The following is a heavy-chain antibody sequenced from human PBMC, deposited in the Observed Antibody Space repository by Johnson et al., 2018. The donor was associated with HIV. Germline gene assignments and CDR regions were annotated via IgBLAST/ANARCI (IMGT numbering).Heavy chain of an antibody. J-gene: IGHJ3*02. Sequence: QVQLVESGGGVVQPGRSLRLSCAASGFTFSSYAMHWVRQAPGKGLEWVAVISYDGSNKYYADSVKGRFTISRDNSKNTLYLQMNSLRAEDTAVYYCAREGTLGDFDIWGQGTMVTVSS. CDR1: GFTFSSYA. V-gene: IGHV3-30-3*01. D-gene: IGHD1-1*01. CDR2: ISYDGSNK. CDR3: AREGTLGDFDI.